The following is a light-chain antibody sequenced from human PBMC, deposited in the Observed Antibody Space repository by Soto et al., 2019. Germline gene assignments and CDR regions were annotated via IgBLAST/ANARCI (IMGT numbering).Light chain of an antibody. Sequence: EIVMTQSPATLSVSPGERVTLSCRASQSVSRFLAWYQQRPGQAPRLLLYDTSTRATGVPARFSGSGSGTEFSLTISSLQSEDFAVYYCQQYDNWPPCTFGQGTKLEVK. J-gene: IGKJ2*02. V-gene: IGKV3-15*01. CDR2: DTS. CDR3: QQYDNWPPCT. CDR1: QSVSRF.